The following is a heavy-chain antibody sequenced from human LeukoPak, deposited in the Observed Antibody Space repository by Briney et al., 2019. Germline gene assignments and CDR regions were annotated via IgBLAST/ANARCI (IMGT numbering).Heavy chain of an antibody. CDR3: TTDKLWFSY. CDR2: VTSKTDGGTT. CDR1: RFTFSNAW. V-gene: IGHV3-15*01. Sequence: GGSLRLSCAASRFTFSNAWMSWVRQAPGKGLEWVGRVTSKTDGGTTDYAAPVKGRFTISRDDSKNTLYLQMNSLRTEDTAVYYCTTDKLWFSYWGQGTLVTVSS. D-gene: IGHD5-18*01. J-gene: IGHJ4*02.